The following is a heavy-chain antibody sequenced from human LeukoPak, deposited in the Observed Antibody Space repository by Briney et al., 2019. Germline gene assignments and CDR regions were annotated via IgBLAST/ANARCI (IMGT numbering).Heavy chain of an antibody. CDR3: ARLTYYYDSSGYPPAFDI. CDR2: IYYSGST. Sequence: PSETLSLTCTVSGGSISSYYWIWIRQPPGKALEWLGHIYYSGSTNYHPSLKSRVTISVDTSKNQFSLKLSSVTAADTAVYYCARLTYYYDSSGYPPAFDIWGQGTMVTVSS. J-gene: IGHJ3*02. V-gene: IGHV4-59*08. D-gene: IGHD3-22*01. CDR1: GGSISSYY.